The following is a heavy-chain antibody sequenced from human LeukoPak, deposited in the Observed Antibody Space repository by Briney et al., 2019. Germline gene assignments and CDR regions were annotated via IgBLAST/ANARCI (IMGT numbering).Heavy chain of an antibody. V-gene: IGHV3-23*01. CDR2: ITRGGRT. CDR1: GFTFTTYA. CDR3: ARSIPPDF. Sequence: PGGSLRLSCVPSGFTFTTYAMNWVRQAPGKGLEWVSGITRGGRTYYADSVKGRFTISRDSSKNTLYLQMTSLRADDTALSCCARSIPPDFWGQGTLVTVSS. J-gene: IGHJ4*02. D-gene: IGHD1-26*01.